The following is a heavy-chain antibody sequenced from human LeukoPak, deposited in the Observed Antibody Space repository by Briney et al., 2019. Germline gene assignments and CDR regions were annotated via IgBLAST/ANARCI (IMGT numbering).Heavy chain of an antibody. CDR3: ARGGKARLDYGDSYYYYYYMDV. J-gene: IGHJ6*03. Sequence: SGTLSLTCTVSGGSISSYYWSWIRQPPGKGLEWIGYIYYSGSTNYNPSLKSRVTISVDTSKNQFSLKLSSVTAADTAVYYCARGGKARLDYGDSYYYYYYMDVWGKGTTVTISS. D-gene: IGHD4-17*01. CDR1: GGSISSYY. CDR2: IYYSGST. V-gene: IGHV4-59*01.